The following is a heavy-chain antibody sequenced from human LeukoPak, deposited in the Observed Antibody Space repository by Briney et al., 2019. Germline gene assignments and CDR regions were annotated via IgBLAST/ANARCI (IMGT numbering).Heavy chain of an antibody. Sequence: GGSLKISCKASTYSFTKYWIAWVRQIPGKGLEWMGTIYPGDSDTRYNPPFQGHVTISADKSITTAFLQWSSLKASDTAVYYCARRGQSGYSSGPEGLDLWGQGTMVTVSS. D-gene: IGHD5-18*01. CDR3: ARRGQSGYSSGPEGLDL. CDR1: TYSFTKYW. J-gene: IGHJ3*01. V-gene: IGHV5-51*01. CDR2: IYPGDSDT.